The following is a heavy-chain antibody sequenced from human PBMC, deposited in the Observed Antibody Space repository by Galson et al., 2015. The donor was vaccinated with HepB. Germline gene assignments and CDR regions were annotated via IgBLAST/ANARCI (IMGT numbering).Heavy chain of an antibody. CDR2: ITVNSGRT. CDR1: GFTFRSYV. D-gene: IGHD3/OR15-3a*01. CDR3: ARSLGLVNFDY. J-gene: IGHJ4*02. V-gene: IGHV3-23*01. Sequence: SLRLSCATSGFTFRSYVISWVRQAPGKGLEWVSTITVNSGRTYYADSVKGRFTISRDNSKNTLSLQMNSLRAEDTAVYYCARSLGLVNFDYWGQGTVVTVSS.